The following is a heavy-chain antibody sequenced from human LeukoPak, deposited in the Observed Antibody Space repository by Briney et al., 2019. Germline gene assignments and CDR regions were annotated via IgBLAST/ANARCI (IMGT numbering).Heavy chain of an antibody. D-gene: IGHD3-10*01. V-gene: IGHV4-61*02. CDR3: AGEAE. Sequence: SQTLSLTCTVSGGSISSGSYYWSWIRQPAGKGLEWIGRIYTSGSTNYNPSLKSRVTISVDTSKNQFSLKLSSVTAADTAVYYCAGEAEWGQGTLVTVSS. J-gene: IGHJ4*02. CDR2: IYTSGST. CDR1: GGSISSGSYY.